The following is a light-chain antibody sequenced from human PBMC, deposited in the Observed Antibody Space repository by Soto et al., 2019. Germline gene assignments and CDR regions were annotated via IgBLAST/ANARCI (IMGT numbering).Light chain of an antibody. J-gene: IGKJ1*01. CDR1: ESISRDY. V-gene: IGKV3-20*01. CDR2: AAS. Sequence: EIVLTQSPGTLSLSPGQRATHSCRASESISRDYLAWYQQRLGQAPRLLIYAASRRATGIPDRFSGSGSGTDFTLTISRLEPEDFAVYYCQQYGSSPWTFGQGTKVDIK. CDR3: QQYGSSPWT.